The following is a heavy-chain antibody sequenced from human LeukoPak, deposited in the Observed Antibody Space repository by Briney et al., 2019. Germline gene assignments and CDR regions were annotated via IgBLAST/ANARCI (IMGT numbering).Heavy chain of an antibody. CDR1: GFTFSGSG. J-gene: IGHJ4*02. D-gene: IGHD4-17*01. Sequence: AVSLRLSCAASGFTFSGSGMHWVRQAPGKGLEWVAFIRNDGTNKYYAESVKGRFTISRDNPKNTLYLQMNSLRAEDTAVYYCASWGLMTTVTPRDYWGQGTLVTVSS. CDR2: IRNDGTNK. V-gene: IGHV3-30*02. CDR3: ASWGLMTTVTPRDY.